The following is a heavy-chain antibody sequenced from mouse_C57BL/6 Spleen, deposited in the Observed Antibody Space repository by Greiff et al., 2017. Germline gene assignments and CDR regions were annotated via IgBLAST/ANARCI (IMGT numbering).Heavy chain of an antibody. V-gene: IGHV5-2*01. D-gene: IGHD2-13*01. CDR1: EYEFPSHD. CDR2: IDSDGGST. J-gene: IGHJ4*01. Sequence: EVKLVESGGGLVQPGESLKLSCESNEYEFPSHDMSWVRQTPEKRLELVAAIDSDGGSTYYPDTMERRFILSRDNTKKTLYLQMSSLTSEATALYYCARQGEGYAMDYWGQGTSVTVSS. CDR3: ARQGEGYAMDY.